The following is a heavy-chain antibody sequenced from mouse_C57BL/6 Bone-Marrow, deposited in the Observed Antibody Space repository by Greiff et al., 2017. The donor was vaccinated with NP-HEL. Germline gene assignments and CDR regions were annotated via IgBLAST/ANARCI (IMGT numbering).Heavy chain of an antibody. V-gene: IGHV1-31*01. CDR1: GYSFTGYY. CDR2: IYPYNGVS. D-gene: IGHD2-4*01. Sequence: EVQRVESGPELVKPGASVKISCKASGYSFTGYYMHWVKQSHGNILDWIGYIYPYNGVSSYNQKFKGKATLTVDKSSSTAYMELRSLTSEDSAVYYCAREGSTMISRWFAYWGQGTLVTVSA. CDR3: AREGSTMISRWFAY. J-gene: IGHJ3*01.